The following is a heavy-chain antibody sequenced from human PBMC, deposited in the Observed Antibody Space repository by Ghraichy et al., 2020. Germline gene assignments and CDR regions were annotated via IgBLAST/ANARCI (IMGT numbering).Heavy chain of an antibody. CDR2: ISGSGGST. J-gene: IGHJ4*02. CDR3: ATGIAVAGPYYFDY. Sequence: GGSLRLSCAASGFTFSSYAMSWVRQAPGKGLEWVSAISGSGGSTYYADSVKGRFTISRDNSKNTLYLQMNSLRAEDTVVYYCATGIAVAGPYYFDYWGQGTLVTVSS. CDR1: GFTFSSYA. V-gene: IGHV3-23*01. D-gene: IGHD6-19*01.